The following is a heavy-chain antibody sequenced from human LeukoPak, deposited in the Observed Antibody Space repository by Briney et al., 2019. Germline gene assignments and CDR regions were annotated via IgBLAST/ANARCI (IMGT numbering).Heavy chain of an antibody. CDR1: GGSINSNTNY. D-gene: IGHD6-13*01. J-gene: IGHJ4*02. V-gene: IGHV4-39*07. Sequence: PSETLSLTCTVSGGSINSNTNYWGWIRQPPGKGLEWIGSINYSGNTYYKPSLKSRVAMSVDTSKNQFSLNVSSVTAADTAVYYCARSRGSSWPNYYYFDSWGQGTLVTVSS. CDR3: ARSRGSSWPNYYYFDS. CDR2: INYSGNT.